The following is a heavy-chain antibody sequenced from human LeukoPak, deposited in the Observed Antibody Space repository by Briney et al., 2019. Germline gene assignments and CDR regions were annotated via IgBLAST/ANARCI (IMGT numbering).Heavy chain of an antibody. J-gene: IGHJ4*02. CDR2: ISGSGGST. Sequence: GGPLRLSCAASGFTFSSYAMSWVRQAPGKGLEWVSAISGSGGSTYYADSVKGRFTISRDNSKNTLYLQMNSLRAEDTAVYYCAKVRSMVRGVIGFDYWGQGTLVTVSS. D-gene: IGHD3-10*01. CDR1: GFTFSSYA. V-gene: IGHV3-23*01. CDR3: AKVRSMVRGVIGFDY.